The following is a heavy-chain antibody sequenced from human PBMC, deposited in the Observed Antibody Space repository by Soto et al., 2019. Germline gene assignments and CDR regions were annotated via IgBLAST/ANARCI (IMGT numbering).Heavy chain of an antibody. V-gene: IGHV3-23*04. CDR1: GFTFSSYA. CDR3: ASRYCSSTSCYMGYYYGMDV. D-gene: IGHD2-2*02. J-gene: IGHJ6*02. CDR2: ISGSGGST. Sequence: EVQLVESGGGLVKPGGSLRLSCAASGFTFSSYAMSWVRQAPGKGLEWVSAISGSGGSTYYADSVKGRFTISRDNSKNALYLQMNSLRAEDTAVYYCASRYCSSTSCYMGYYYGMDVWGQGTTVTVSS.